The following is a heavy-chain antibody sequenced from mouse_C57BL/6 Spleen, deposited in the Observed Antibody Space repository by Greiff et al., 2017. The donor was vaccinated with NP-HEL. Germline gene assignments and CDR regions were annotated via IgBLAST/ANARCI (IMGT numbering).Heavy chain of an antibody. D-gene: IGHD1-1*01. CDR1: GYTFTSYG. J-gene: IGHJ1*03. CDR2: IYPRSGNT. Sequence: VQLQQSGAELARPGASVKLSCKASGYTFTSYGISWVKQRTGQGLEWIGEIYPRSGNTYYNEKFKGKATLTADKSSSTAYMELRSLTSEDSAVYFCARWYYGSRWYFDVWGTGTTVTVSS. V-gene: IGHV1-81*01. CDR3: ARWYYGSRWYFDV.